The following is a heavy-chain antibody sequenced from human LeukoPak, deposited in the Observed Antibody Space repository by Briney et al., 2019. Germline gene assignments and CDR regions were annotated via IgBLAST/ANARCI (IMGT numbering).Heavy chain of an antibody. CDR2: ISSSGSTI. CDR1: GFTFSGYY. Sequence: GGSLRLSCAASGFTFSGYYMSWIRQAPGKGLEWVSYISSSGSTIYYADSVKGRFTISRDNSKNTLYLQMNSLRAEDTAVYYCAKDLGIAARPRILFDYWGQGTLVTVSS. J-gene: IGHJ4*02. D-gene: IGHD6-6*01. V-gene: IGHV3-11*01. CDR3: AKDLGIAARPRILFDY.